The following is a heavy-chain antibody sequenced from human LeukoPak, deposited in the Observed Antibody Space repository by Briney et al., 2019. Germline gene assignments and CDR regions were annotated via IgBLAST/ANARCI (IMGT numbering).Heavy chain of an antibody. Sequence: SETLSLTCTVSDGSISSSSYYWGWIRQPPGKGLEWIGSLYYSGNTYYNSSLKSRFTISVDMSKNQFSLKLSSETAADTAVYYCARLKRWLHFVVEYCYYYMDVWGKGTTVAISS. CDR3: ARLKRWLHFVVEYCYYYMDV. J-gene: IGHJ6*03. CDR2: LYYSGNT. V-gene: IGHV4-39*01. D-gene: IGHD5-24*01. CDR1: DGSISSSSYY.